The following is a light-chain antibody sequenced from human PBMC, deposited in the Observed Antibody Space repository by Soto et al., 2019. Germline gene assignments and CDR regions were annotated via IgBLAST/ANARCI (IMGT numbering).Light chain of an antibody. CDR3: QQYASSPLT. Sequence: EIVLTQSPATLSLSPGERATLSCGASQSVGRDYLAWYQQKPGLAPRLLIHGASIRATGIPDRFSRSGSGTDFTLIINRLEPEDVAVYFCQQYASSPLTFGGGTEVEIK. CDR2: GAS. V-gene: IGKV3D-20*01. J-gene: IGKJ4*01. CDR1: QSVGRDY.